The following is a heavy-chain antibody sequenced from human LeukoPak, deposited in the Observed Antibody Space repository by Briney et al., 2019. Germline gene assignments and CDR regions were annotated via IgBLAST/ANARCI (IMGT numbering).Heavy chain of an antibody. J-gene: IGHJ6*02. CDR1: GFTFSAYA. D-gene: IGHD3-10*01. V-gene: IGHV3-23*01. Sequence: GESLRLSCAASGFTFSAYAMSWVRQAPGKGLEWVSAISASGGSTYYAESVKGRFTISRDNSKNTLYLQMNSLRAEDTAVYYCARDLRGFKGMDVWGQGTTVTVSS. CDR2: ISASGGST. CDR3: ARDLRGFKGMDV.